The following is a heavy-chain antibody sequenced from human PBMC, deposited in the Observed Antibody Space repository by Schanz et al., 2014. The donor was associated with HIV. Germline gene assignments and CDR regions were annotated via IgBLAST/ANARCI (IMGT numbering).Heavy chain of an antibody. V-gene: IGHV1-46*01. CDR2: IKTSGGTT. D-gene: IGHD3-16*01. CDR1: GYGYIFTTYY. Sequence: QVQLVQSGAEVKKPGASVKISCKASGYGYIFTTYYMHWVRQAPGQGLEWMGMIKTSGGTTTYAQKLQGRVTMTRDTTATTVYMELAGLISEDTAVYYCVRDLNVRSNGCPGHWGLGTLVTVYS. J-gene: IGHJ4*02. CDR3: VRDLNVRSNGCPGH.